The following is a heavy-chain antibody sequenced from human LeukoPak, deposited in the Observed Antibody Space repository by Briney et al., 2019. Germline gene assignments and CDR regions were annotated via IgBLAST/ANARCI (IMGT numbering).Heavy chain of an antibody. V-gene: IGHV3-74*01. Sequence: GGSLRLSCAASGFTFSSYWMHCVRQVPGKGLVWVARINPGGSSITYADSVKGRFTISRDNAKNTLYLQMDSLRAEDTGVYYCARSSQADDYWGQGTLVTVSS. D-gene: IGHD6-13*01. CDR3: ARSSQADDY. J-gene: IGHJ4*02. CDR1: GFTFSSYW. CDR2: INPGGSSI.